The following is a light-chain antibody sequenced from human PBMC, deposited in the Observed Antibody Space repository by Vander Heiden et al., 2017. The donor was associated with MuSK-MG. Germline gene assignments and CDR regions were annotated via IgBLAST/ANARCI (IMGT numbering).Light chain of an antibody. CDR1: ISDIGSYNL. Sequence: QSALTQPASVSGSPGQSITISCTGTISDIGSYNLVSWFQHHPGKAHKLIIYEVNKRPSGISDRFSGSKSGSTASLTISGLLAEDEADYSCCSFAGNFAWVFGGGTKLTVL. V-gene: IGLV2-23*02. J-gene: IGLJ3*02. CDR3: CSFAGNFAWV. CDR2: EVN.